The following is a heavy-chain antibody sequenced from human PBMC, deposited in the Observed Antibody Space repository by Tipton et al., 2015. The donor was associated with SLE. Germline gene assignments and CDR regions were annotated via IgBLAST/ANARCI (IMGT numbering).Heavy chain of an antibody. J-gene: IGHJ6*03. Sequence: TLSFTCTVSGGSISSGGYYWSWIRQHPGKGLEWIGYIYYSGGTYYNPSLKSRVTISVDTSKNQFSLKLSSVTAADTAVYYCARDGRGYHYMDVWGKGTTVTVSS. V-gene: IGHV4-31*03. CDR2: IYYSGGT. D-gene: IGHD1-26*01. CDR3: ARDGRGYHYMDV. CDR1: GGSISSGGYY.